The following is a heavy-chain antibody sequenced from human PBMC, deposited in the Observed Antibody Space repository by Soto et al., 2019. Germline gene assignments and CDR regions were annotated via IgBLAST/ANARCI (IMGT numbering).Heavy chain of an antibody. J-gene: IGHJ6*02. D-gene: IGHD1-26*01. CDR3: ARDLALIGARVLHTDYYYGMDV. Sequence: ASVKVSCKASGYTFTGYYMHWVRQAPGQGLEWMGWINANSGGTNYAQQFQGRVTMTSDTSITTAYMELSRLRSDDTAAYYSARDLALIGARVLHTDYYYGMDVWGQGTTVTVSS. CDR2: INANSGGT. CDR1: GYTFTGYY. V-gene: IGHV1-2*02.